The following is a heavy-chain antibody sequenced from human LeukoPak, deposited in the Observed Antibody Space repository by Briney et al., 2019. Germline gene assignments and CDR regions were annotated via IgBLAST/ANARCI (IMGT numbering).Heavy chain of an antibody. D-gene: IGHD3-10*01. CDR1: GGSISSYY. J-gene: IGHJ4*02. CDR3: ARHVGNSGSGSYLTYFDY. Sequence: SETLSLTCTVSGGSISSYYGSWIRQPPGKGLEWIGHIYYSGRTHYNPSLKSRVTISVDTSKNQFSLKLSSVTAADTAVYYCARHVGNSGSGSYLTYFDYWGQGTLVTVSS. V-gene: IGHV4-59*08. CDR2: IYYSGRT.